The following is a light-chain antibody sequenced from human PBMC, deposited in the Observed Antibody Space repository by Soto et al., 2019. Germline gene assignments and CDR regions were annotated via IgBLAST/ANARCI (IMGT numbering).Light chain of an antibody. J-gene: IGKJ5*01. Sequence: IVLTQSPGTLSLSPGERATLSCRASQSVSSSYLAWYQQKPGQAPRLLIYGASSRATGIPDRFSGSGSGTDFTLTISRLEPEDFAVYYCQQYGSSPPITFGQGTRLET. V-gene: IGKV3-20*01. CDR3: QQYGSSPPIT. CDR2: GAS. CDR1: QSVSSSY.